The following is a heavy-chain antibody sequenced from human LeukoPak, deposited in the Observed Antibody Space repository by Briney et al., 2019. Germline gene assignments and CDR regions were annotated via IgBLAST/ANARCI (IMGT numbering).Heavy chain of an antibody. CDR3: ARAGLFCSSTSCYSSGGMDV. Sequence: GRSLRLSCAASGFTFSSYGMHWVRQAPGKGLEWVAVIWYDGSNKYYADSVKGRFTISRDNSKNTLYLQMNSLRAEDTAVYYCARAGLFCSSTSCYSSGGMDVWGQGTTVTVSS. CDR1: GFTFSSYG. J-gene: IGHJ6*02. CDR2: IWYDGSNK. D-gene: IGHD2-2*01. V-gene: IGHV3-33*01.